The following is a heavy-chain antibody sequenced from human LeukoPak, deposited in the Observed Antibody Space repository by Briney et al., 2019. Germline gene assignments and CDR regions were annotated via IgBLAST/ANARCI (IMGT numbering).Heavy chain of an antibody. Sequence: GGSLRLSCAASGFTFSSYWMYWVRQAPGKGLVWVSRINSDARNTNYADSVQGRFTISRDNAKNTLYLQMNSLRVEDTAMYYCARGAGSGSYYYGSGSYFKDYNYFDYWGQGTLVTVSS. CDR3: ARGAGSGSYYYGSGSYFKDYNYFDY. V-gene: IGHV3-74*01. CDR1: GFTFSSYW. D-gene: IGHD3-10*01. CDR2: INSDARNT. J-gene: IGHJ4*02.